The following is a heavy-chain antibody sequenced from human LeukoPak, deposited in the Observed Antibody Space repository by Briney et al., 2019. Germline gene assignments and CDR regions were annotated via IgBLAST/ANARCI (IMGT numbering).Heavy chain of an antibody. CDR2: ISAYNGDT. V-gene: IGHV1-18*01. D-gene: IGHD6-19*01. CDR3: ARRTESVAADY. CDR1: GYSFTRYG. Sequence: ASVKVSCKASGYSFTRYGITWVRQAPGQRLEWMGWISAYNGDTNYAQKLQDRVTMTTDTSTSTAYMDLRSLRSDDTAVYYCARRTESVAADYWGQGTVVTVSS. J-gene: IGHJ4*02.